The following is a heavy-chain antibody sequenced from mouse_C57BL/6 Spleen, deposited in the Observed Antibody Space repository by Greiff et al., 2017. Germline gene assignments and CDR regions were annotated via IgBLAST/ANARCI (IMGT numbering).Heavy chain of an antibody. CDR1: GYSFTGYY. J-gene: IGHJ1*03. D-gene: IGHD1-1*01. V-gene: IGHV1-66*01. CDR3: ARSSLWYFDV. Sequence: QVQLKESGPELVKPGASVKISCKASGYSFTGYYIHWVKQRPGQGLEWIGWIYPESGNTTSNEKFKGKATLADDTSSSTAYMQLSSLTSEDSAVYYCARSSLWYFDVWGTGTTVTVSS. CDR2: IYPESGNT.